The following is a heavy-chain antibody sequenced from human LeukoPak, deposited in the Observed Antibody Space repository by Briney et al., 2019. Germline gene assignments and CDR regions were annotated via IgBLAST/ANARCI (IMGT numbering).Heavy chain of an antibody. V-gene: IGHV1-46*01. CDR1: GYTFINYY. D-gene: IGHD6-13*01. CDR2: INPTGGDT. CDR3: ARDQRAAAGIDY. Sequence: ASVKVSCKASGYTFINYYLHWVRQAPGQGLEWMGEINPTGGDTIYAQKFQGRVTMTRDMSTSTVYMELSSLRSEDTAVYYCARDQRAAAGIDYWGQGTLVTVSS. J-gene: IGHJ4*02.